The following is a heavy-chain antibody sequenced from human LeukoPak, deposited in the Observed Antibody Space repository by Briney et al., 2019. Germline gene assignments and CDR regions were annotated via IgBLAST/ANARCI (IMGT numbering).Heavy chain of an antibody. D-gene: IGHD2-21*02. Sequence: GGSLRLSCAASGFTFSSYAMSWVRQAPGKGLEWVSAISGSGGSTYYADSVKGRFTISTDNSKNTLYLQMNSLRAEDTAVYYCAKVTVTPNYYYGMDVWGQGTTVTVSS. CDR1: GFTFSSYA. CDR2: ISGSGGST. J-gene: IGHJ6*02. CDR3: AKVTVTPNYYYGMDV. V-gene: IGHV3-23*01.